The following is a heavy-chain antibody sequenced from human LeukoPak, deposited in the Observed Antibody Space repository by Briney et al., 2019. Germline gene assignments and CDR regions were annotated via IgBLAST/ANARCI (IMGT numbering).Heavy chain of an antibody. CDR2: IFHTGTS. Sequence: SETLSLTCTVSGGSISSSSYYWGWIRQPPGKGLEWIGEIFHTGTSNYNPSLKSRVTMSVDKPKNNFSLQLTSVTAADTAVYYCVRDLLRYTGDATSWGQGTLVTVSS. V-gene: IGHV4-39*07. J-gene: IGHJ5*02. CDR3: VRDLLRYTGDATS. CDR1: GGSISSSSYY. D-gene: IGHD3-9*01.